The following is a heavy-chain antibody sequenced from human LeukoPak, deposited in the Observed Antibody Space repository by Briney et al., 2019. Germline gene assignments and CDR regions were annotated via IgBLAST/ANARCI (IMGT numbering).Heavy chain of an antibody. CDR2: IYYSGST. CDR1: GGSISSYY. D-gene: IGHD3-22*01. Sequence: SETLSLTCTVSGGSISSYYWSWIRQPPGKGLEWIGYIYYSGSTNYNPSLKSRVTISVDTSKNQFSLKLSSVTAADTAVYYCAAFGEDDSSGYRTPPDAFDIWGQGTMVTVSS. CDR3: AAFGEDDSSGYRTPPDAFDI. J-gene: IGHJ3*02. V-gene: IGHV4-59*01.